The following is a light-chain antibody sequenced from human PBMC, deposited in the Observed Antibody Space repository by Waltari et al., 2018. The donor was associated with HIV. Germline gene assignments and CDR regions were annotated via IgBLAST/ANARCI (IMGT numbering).Light chain of an antibody. CDR1: QRITNS. Sequence: VFTLSPRTLSLSPGERVTLSCGASQRITNSLAWYQQKPGQAPRLLIYDASSRATGTPDRFSGSGSGTDFKLSISRLEPEDFAVYYCQQYGRSPRTFGQGTKVEIK. CDR3: QQYGRSPRT. J-gene: IGKJ1*01. CDR2: DAS. V-gene: IGKV3-20*01.